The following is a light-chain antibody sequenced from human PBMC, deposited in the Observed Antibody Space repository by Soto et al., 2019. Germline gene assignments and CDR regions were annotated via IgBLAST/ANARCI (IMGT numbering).Light chain of an antibody. V-gene: IGLV1-40*01. CDR3: PSYDSSLSGWV. CDR2: GNS. J-gene: IGLJ3*02. CDR1: SSNIGAGYD. Sequence: QSVRTQPPSVSGAPGQRVTISCTGSSSNIGAGYDVHWYQQLPGTAPKLLIYGNSNRPSGVPDRFSGSKSGTSASLAITGPQAEDEADYYCPSYDSSLSGWVFGGGTKLTVL.